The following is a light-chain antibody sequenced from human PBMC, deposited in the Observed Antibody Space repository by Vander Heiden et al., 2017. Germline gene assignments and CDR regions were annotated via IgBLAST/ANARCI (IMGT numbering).Light chain of an antibody. V-gene: IGKV1-5*03. Sequence: DIQMTQSPSTLTASVGDRVTITCRASQSISRWLAWYHQRPGKAPNLLIYKASNLQSGVPSRFSGSGSGTEFTLTISSLQPDDFGTYYYQQSNSYSFGGRTKVEIK. CDR3: QQSNSYS. J-gene: IGKJ4*01. CDR2: KAS. CDR1: QSISRW.